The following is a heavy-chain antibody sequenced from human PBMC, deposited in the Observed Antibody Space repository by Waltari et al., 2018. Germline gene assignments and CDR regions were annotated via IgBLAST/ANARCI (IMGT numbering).Heavy chain of an antibody. CDR2: IYWNDDK. D-gene: IGHD3-3*01. Sequence: QITLKESGPTLVKPTQTLTLTCTFSGFSLSTSGVGVGWIRQPPGKALEWLALIYWNDDKRYSPSLKGRLTITKDTSKNQVVLTMTNMDPVDTATYYCAHAITYYDFWSGYWGYYYYYMDVWGKGTTVTVSS. V-gene: IGHV2-5*01. CDR3: AHAITYYDFWSGYWGYYYYYMDV. J-gene: IGHJ6*03. CDR1: GFSLSTSGVG.